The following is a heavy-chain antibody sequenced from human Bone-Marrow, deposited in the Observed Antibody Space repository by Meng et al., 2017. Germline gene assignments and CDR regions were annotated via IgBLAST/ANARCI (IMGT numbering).Heavy chain of an antibody. J-gene: IGHJ1*01. D-gene: IGHD5-24*01. CDR1: GGSFSGYY. CDR3: ARGRDGYALGAYFQH. CDR2: INHSGST. Sequence: QQQLRVRRLLNLSKTLSPTCDAYGGSFSGYYWSWIRQPPGKGLEWIGKINHSGSTNYNPSLKSRVTISVDTSKNQFSLKLSSVTAADTAVYYCARGRDGYALGAYFQHWGQGTLVTVSS. V-gene: IGHV4-34*01.